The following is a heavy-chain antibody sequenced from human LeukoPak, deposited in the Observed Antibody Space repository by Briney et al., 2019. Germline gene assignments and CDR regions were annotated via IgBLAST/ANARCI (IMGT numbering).Heavy chain of an antibody. Sequence: GGSLRLSCAASGFTFSSYWMSWVRQAPGKGLEWVANIKQDGSEKYYVDSVKGRFTISRDNAKNSLYLQMNSLRAEDTAVYYCARDPFNCTNGVCQPFDYWGQGTLVTVSS. J-gene: IGHJ4*02. CDR2: IKQDGSEK. CDR1: GFTFSSYW. CDR3: ARDPFNCTNGVCQPFDY. V-gene: IGHV3-7*01. D-gene: IGHD2-8*01.